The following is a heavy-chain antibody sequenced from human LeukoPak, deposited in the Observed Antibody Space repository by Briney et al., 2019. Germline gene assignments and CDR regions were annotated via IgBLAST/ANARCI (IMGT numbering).Heavy chain of an antibody. D-gene: IGHD2-2*01. CDR3: ARGPALYCTSSSCLDGVD. CDR1: GFTFSDYA. J-gene: IGHJ4*02. CDR2: ISSGCSYV. Sequence: GGSLRLSCAASGFTFSDYAMNWVRQAPRKGLEWVSSISSGCSYVSYAAQVKGLFTVARDDAKDSLFLQMRSLRDEDTAVYYCARGPALYCTSSSCLDGVDWGQGTLVSVSS. V-gene: IGHV3-21*01.